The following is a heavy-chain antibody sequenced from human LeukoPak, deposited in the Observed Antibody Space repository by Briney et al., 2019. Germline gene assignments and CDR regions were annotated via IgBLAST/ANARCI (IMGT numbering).Heavy chain of an antibody. Sequence: SETLSLTCTVSGGSISSSSYYWGWIRQPPGKGLEWIGSIYYSGSTYFNPSLKSRVTISVDTSKNQFSLKLSSVTAADTAVYYCARQKYYYGSGSYSDWFDPWGQGTLVTVSS. V-gene: IGHV4-39*01. CDR2: IYYSGST. J-gene: IGHJ5*02. CDR1: GGSISSSSYY. D-gene: IGHD3-10*01. CDR3: ARQKYYYGSGSYSDWFDP.